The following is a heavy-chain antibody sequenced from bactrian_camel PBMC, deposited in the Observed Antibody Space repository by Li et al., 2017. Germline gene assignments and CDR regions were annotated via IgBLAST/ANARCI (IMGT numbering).Heavy chain of an antibody. D-gene: IGHD7*01. CDR3: VTGVAIN. J-gene: IGHJ4*01. CDR2: IGTTGTT. V-gene: IGHV3S55*01. Sequence: VQLVESGGGSVQAGGSLRLSCAASGHTISSYCIGWFRQVPGKEREGVAAIGTTGTTSDTNSVRNRFTVSLDAAKNTLYLQMNSLKSEDTARYYCVTGVAINWGQGTQVTVS. CDR1: GHTISSYC.